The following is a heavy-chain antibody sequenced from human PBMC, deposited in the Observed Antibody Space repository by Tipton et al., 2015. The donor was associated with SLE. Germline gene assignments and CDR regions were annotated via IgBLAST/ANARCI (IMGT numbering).Heavy chain of an antibody. CDR2: INHSGST. CDR3: ARHPSTGTKTPYFYYMDV. D-gene: IGHD1-7*01. J-gene: IGHJ6*03. V-gene: IGHV4-34*01. Sequence: TLSLTCAVYGGSFSGYYWSWIRQPPGKGLEWIGEINHSGSTNYNPSLKSRVTISVDTSKNQFSLKLSSVTAADTAVYYCARHPSTGTKTPYFYYMDVWGKGTTVTVSS. CDR1: GGSFSGYY.